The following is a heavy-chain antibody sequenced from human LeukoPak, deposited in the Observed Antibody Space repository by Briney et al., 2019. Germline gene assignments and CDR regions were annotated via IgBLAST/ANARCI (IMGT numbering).Heavy chain of an antibody. V-gene: IGHV3-23*01. CDR1: GFTFSSYA. CDR3: AKGPEYYDILTGYYHSKWFDY. Sequence: PGGSLRLSCAASGFTFSSYAMSWVRQAPGKGLEWVSAISGSGGSTYYADSVKGRFTISRDNSKNTLYLQMNSLRAEDTAVYYCAKGPEYYDILTGYYHSKWFDYWGQGTLVTVSS. CDR2: ISGSGGST. D-gene: IGHD3-9*01. J-gene: IGHJ4*02.